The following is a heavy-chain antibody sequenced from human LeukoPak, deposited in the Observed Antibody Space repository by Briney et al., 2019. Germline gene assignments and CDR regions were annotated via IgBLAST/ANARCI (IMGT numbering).Heavy chain of an antibody. J-gene: IGHJ4*02. CDR1: GFTSSNAW. V-gene: IGHV3-15*01. CDR2: IKSKTDSGTT. D-gene: IGHD5-18*01. CDR3: TTSRDLCSYGPLSDY. Sequence: GGSLRHSCAASGFTSSNAWMSWVRQAPGTGLEWVGRIKSKTDSGTTDYAATVKGRFTISRDDSKNTLYLQMNSLKTEDTAVYYCTTSRDLCSYGPLSDYWGQGTLVTVSS.